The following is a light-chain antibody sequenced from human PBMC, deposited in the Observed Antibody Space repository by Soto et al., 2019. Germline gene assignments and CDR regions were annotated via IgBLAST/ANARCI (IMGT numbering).Light chain of an antibody. J-gene: IGKJ1*01. CDR1: QSISSW. V-gene: IGKV1-5*03. Sequence: DIQMTQSPSTLSASVGGRVTITCRASQSISSWLAWYQQKPGKSPKLLIYKESSLESGVPSRFSGSGSGTEFSLTISSLQTDDFATYYCPQYNSFPTVGPGTKVEIK. CDR2: KES. CDR3: PQYNSFPT.